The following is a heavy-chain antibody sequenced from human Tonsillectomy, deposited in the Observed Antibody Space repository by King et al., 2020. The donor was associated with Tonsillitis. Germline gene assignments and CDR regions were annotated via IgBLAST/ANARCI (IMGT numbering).Heavy chain of an antibody. CDR3: VKDDQFGQTGYYYMDV. V-gene: IGHV3-43*02. J-gene: IGHJ6*03. D-gene: IGHD3-10*01. CDR1: GFTFDDYA. Sequence: VQLVESGGGVVQPGGSLRLSCATSGFTFDDYAMHWVRQAPGKGLEWVSLISWDGGKTFYTDSVKGRFTISSDNSKNSLYLQMNSLRTEDTALYYCVKDDQFGQTGYYYMDVWGKGTTVTVSS. CDR2: ISWDGGKT.